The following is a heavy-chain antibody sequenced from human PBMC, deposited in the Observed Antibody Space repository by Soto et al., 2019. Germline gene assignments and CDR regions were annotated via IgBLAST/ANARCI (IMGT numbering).Heavy chain of an antibody. V-gene: IGHV3-21*01. J-gene: IGHJ3*02. CDR3: ARETIVVPAATVAFDI. CDR1: GFTFSSYS. CDR2: ISSSSSYI. D-gene: IGHD2-2*01. Sequence: EVQLVESGGGLVKPGGSLRLSCAASGFTFSSYSMNWVRQAPGKGLEWVSSISSSSSYIYYADSVKGRFTISRDNAKNSLYLQMNSLRVKDTTVYYCARETIVVPAATVAFDILGEGTMVTAST.